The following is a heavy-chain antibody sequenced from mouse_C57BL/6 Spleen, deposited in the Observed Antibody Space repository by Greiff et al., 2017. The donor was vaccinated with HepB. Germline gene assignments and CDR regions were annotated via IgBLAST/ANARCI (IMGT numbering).Heavy chain of an antibody. Sequence: EVMLVESGGGLVKPGGSLKLSCAASGFTFSDYGMHWVRQAPEKGLEWVAYISSGSSTIYYADTVKGRFTISRDNAKNTLFLQMTSLRSEDTAMYYCAIYYGYEEGFAYWGQGTLVTVSA. V-gene: IGHV5-17*01. CDR1: GFTFSDYG. CDR3: AIYYGYEEGFAY. CDR2: ISSGSSTI. D-gene: IGHD2-2*01. J-gene: IGHJ3*01.